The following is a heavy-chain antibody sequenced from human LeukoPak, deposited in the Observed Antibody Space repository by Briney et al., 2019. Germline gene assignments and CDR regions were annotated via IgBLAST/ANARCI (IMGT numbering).Heavy chain of an antibody. V-gene: IGHV1-69*04. D-gene: IGHD3-22*01. CDR1: GYTLTELS. Sequence: EASVKVSCKVSGYTLTELSMHWVRQAPGQGLEWMGRIIPILGIANYAQKFQGIVTITADKSTSTAYMELSSLRSEDTAVYYCARDGNYYDSSGYYWRGAFDYWGQGTLVTVSS. CDR3: ARDGNYYDSSGYYWRGAFDY. CDR2: IIPILGIA. J-gene: IGHJ4*02.